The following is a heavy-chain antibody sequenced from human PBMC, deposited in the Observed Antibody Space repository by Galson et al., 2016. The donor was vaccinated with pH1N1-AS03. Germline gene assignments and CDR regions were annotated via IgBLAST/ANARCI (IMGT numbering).Heavy chain of an antibody. CDR2: IIPVFGTP. CDR3: ARGQFDYDSSGYYYY. D-gene: IGHD3-22*01. V-gene: IGHV1-69*06. CDR1: GVSFNNYA. Sequence: SVKVSCKASGVSFNNYAINWLRQAPGQGLEWMGGIIPVFGTPNYAQQFHGRVTIMADKSTTTAYMELSSLRSEDTAVYYCARGQFDYDSSGYYYYRGRGTLVTVSS. J-gene: IGHJ4*02.